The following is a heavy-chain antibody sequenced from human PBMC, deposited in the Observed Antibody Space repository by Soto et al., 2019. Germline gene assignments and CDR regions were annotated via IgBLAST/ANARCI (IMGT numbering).Heavy chain of an antibody. V-gene: IGHV4-31*03. CDR2: IYYSGRT. J-gene: IGHJ5*02. CDR3: ASHRGDDDSSGCEWFAP. D-gene: IGHD3-22*01. Sequence: SETLSLTCTVSGGSISSGGYYWSWIRQHPGKGLEWIGNIYYSGRTYYNPSLKSRITISVDTSKNQFSLKLSSVTAADTAVYLCASHRGDDDSSGCEWFAPWGQGTLVTVSS. CDR1: GGSISSGGYY.